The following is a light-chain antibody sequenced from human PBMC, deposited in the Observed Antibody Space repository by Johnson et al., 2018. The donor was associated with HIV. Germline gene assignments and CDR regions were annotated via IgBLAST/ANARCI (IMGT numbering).Light chain of an antibody. V-gene: IGLV1-51*01. CDR2: DNN. CDR3: ETWDSSLSGV. CDR1: DSDIGNNY. Sequence: QLVLTQPPSVSAAPGQKVTISCFGSDSDIGNNYVSWYQQLPGTAPKLLIYDNNKRPSGIPDRFSGSKSGTSATLGITGLQTGDEADYYCETWDSSLSGVFGIGTKVTVL. J-gene: IGLJ1*01.